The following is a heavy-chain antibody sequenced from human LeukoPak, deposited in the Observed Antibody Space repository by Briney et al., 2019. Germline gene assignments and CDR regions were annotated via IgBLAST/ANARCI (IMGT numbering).Heavy chain of an antibody. CDR2: ISGSGDIGDST. D-gene: IGHD3/OR15-3a*01. CDR3: AKDLRMCVGLPL. J-gene: IGHJ4*02. CDR1: GFTFSSYA. V-gene: IGHV3-23*01. Sequence: GGSLRLSCVGSGFTFSSYAMSWVRQAPGRGLEWVSDISGSGDIGDSTAYADSVKGRFTITRDNSRNTLYLEMNSLRAEDTAVYYCAKDLRMCVGLPLWGQGTQVTVSS.